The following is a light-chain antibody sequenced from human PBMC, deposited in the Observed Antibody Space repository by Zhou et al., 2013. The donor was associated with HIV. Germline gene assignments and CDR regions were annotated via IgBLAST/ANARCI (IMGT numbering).Light chain of an antibody. CDR3: QQRDNWPIT. CDR2: DAS. V-gene: IGKV3-15*01. J-gene: IGKJ5*01. CDR1: QSVDTY. Sequence: EVLMTQSPVTLSVSPGGRATLSCRASQSVDTYLAWYQQRPGQPPRLLIYDASTRATGVPVRFSGSGSGTEFTLTIAGLQSEDVAVYYCQQRDNWPITFGQGTRLEI.